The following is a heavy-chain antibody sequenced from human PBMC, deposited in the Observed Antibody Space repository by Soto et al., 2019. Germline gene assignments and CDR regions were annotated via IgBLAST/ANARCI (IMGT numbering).Heavy chain of an antibody. CDR3: ARLVVVTAIRVLDH. CDR1: GGSVSSGSYY. J-gene: IGHJ5*02. V-gene: IGHV4-61*01. CDR2: IYSRGST. Sequence: QVQLQESGPGLVKPSETLSLTCTVSGGSVSSGSYYWSWIRQPPGKVLEWIGYIYSRGSTNYHPSLKSRVTISVDTSKNQFSLKLSSVTAADTAVYYCARLVVVTAIRVLDHWGQGTLVTVSS. D-gene: IGHD2-21*02.